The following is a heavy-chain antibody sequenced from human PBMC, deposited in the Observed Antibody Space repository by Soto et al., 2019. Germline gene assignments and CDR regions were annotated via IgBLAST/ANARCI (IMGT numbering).Heavy chain of an antibody. CDR2: IYPVDSDT. Sequence: GESLKISCKGSGYSFTSYWIGWVRQMPGKGLEWMGIIYPVDSDTRYSPSFQGQVTISADKSISTAYLQWSSLKASDTAMYYCARHGLNTYYYGSGSYSDLYYYYGMDVWGQGTTVTVSS. CDR1: GYSFTSYW. V-gene: IGHV5-51*01. D-gene: IGHD3-10*01. CDR3: ARHGLNTYYYGSGSYSDLYYYYGMDV. J-gene: IGHJ6*02.